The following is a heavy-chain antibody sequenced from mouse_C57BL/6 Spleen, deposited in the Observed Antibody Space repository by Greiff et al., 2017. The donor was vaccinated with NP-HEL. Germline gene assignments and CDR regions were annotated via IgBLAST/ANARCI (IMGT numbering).Heavy chain of an antibody. CDR1: GFTFSDYY. CDR3: AREGDGGWYFDV. Sequence: EVMLVESEGGLVQPGSSMKLSCTASGFTFSDYYMAWVRQVPEKGLEWVANINYDGSSTYYLDSLKSRFIISRDNAKNILYLQMSSLKSEDTATYYCAREGDGGWYFDVWGTGTTVTVSS. CDR2: INYDGSST. J-gene: IGHJ1*03. D-gene: IGHD3-3*01. V-gene: IGHV5-16*01.